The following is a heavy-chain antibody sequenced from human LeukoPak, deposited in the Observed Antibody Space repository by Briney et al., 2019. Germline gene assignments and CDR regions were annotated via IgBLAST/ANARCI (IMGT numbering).Heavy chain of an antibody. V-gene: IGHV5-51*01. CDR3: ARQRNSYGEEY. CDR1: GYSFTSYW. Sequence: GESLKISCKGSGYSFTSYWIGWVRQMPGKGLEWMGIIYPGDSDTRYSPSFQGQVTISADRSITTAYLQWSSLKASDTAMYYSARQRNSYGEEYWGQGTLVAVSS. D-gene: IGHD5-18*01. J-gene: IGHJ4*02. CDR2: IYPGDSDT.